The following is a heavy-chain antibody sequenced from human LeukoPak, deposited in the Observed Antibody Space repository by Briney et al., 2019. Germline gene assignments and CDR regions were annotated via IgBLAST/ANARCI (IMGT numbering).Heavy chain of an antibody. V-gene: IGHV4-59*08. Sequence: PSETLSLTCTVSGGSITSFYWSWIRQPPGKGLEWIGNLLNSGTTDYNPSLKSRVTISVDTPKNQFSLKLSSVTAADTAVYYCARHGYCSGGSCFSGQGNGAFDIWGPGTVMTVSS. CDR3: ARHGYCSGGSCFSGQGNGAFDI. D-gene: IGHD2-15*01. J-gene: IGHJ3*02. CDR2: LLNSGTT. CDR1: GGSITSFY.